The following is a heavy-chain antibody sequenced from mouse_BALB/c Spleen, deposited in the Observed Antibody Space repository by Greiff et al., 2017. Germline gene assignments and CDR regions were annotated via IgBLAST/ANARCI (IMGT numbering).Heavy chain of an antibody. Sequence: EVQGVESGGGLVQPGGSLRLSCATSGFTFADYYMSWVRQPPGKALEWLGFIRNKANGYTTEYSASVKGRLTISRDNSQSILYLQMNTLRAEDSATYYCARDPIYDGYSGAMDYWGQGTSVTVSS. V-gene: IGHV7-3*02. CDR2: IRNKANGYTT. CDR3: ARDPIYDGYSGAMDY. CDR1: GFTFADYY. J-gene: IGHJ4*01. D-gene: IGHD2-3*01.